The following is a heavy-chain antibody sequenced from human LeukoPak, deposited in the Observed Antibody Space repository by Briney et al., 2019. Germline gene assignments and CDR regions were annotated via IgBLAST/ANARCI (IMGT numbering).Heavy chain of an antibody. V-gene: IGHV1-69*06. Sequence: ASVKVSCKASGGTFSNYAISWVRQAPGQGLEWMGGIIPIFGTANYAQKFQGRVTITADKSTSTAYMELSSLRSEDTAVYYCARSRDGYNWNAFDIWGQGTMVTVSS. D-gene: IGHD5-24*01. J-gene: IGHJ3*02. CDR3: ARSRDGYNWNAFDI. CDR2: IIPIFGTA. CDR1: GGTFSNYA.